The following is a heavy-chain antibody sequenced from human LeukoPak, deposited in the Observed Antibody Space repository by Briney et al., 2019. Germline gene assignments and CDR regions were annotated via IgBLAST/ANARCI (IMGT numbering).Heavy chain of an antibody. J-gene: IGHJ6*02. V-gene: IGHV3-23*01. D-gene: IGHD6-13*01. Sequence: GGSLRLSCAASGFTFSSYAMSWVRQAPGKGLEWVSAISGSGGSTYYADSVKGRFTISRDNSKNTLYLQMNSLRAEDTAVYYCAKDQDSSRWLALWGHGMDVWGQGTTVTVSS. CDR1: GFTFSSYA. CDR2: ISGSGGST. CDR3: AKDQDSSRWLALWGHGMDV.